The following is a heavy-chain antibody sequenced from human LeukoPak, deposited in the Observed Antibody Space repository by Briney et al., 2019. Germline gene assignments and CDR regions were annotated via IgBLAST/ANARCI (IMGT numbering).Heavy chain of an antibody. CDR3: ARSYYGDYEDF. V-gene: IGHV3-74*01. CDR1: GVTSTTYW. J-gene: IGHJ4*02. Sequence: GGSLRLSCAASGVTSTTYWIHWVRQAPGKGLMWVSRINSDGSSTSYADSVKGRFTISRDNAKNTVYLHMNSLTVEDTAVYYCARSYYGDYEDFWGQGTLVAVSS. D-gene: IGHD4-17*01. CDR2: INSDGSST.